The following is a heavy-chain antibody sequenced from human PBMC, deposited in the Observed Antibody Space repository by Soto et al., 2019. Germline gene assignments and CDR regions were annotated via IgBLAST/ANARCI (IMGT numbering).Heavy chain of an antibody. CDR1: GGSISSGGYY. D-gene: IGHD4-17*01. J-gene: IGHJ5*02. CDR3: ARDRGYGDYVRYNWFDP. CDR2: IYYSGST. V-gene: IGHV4-31*03. Sequence: QVQLQESGPGLVKPSQTLSLTCTVSGGSISSGGYYWSWIRQHPGKGLEWIGYIYYSGSTYYNPSLKSRVTISVXXSXNXYSLKLSSVTAADTAVYYCARDRGYGDYVRYNWFDPWGQGTLVTVSS.